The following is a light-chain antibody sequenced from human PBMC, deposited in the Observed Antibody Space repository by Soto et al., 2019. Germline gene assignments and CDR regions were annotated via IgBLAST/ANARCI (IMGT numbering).Light chain of an antibody. CDR1: QSISGC. CDR3: QQYDTYWT. CDR2: KAS. Sequence: DIQMTQSPSTLSASVGDRVTITCRASQSISGCLAWYQQKPGKAPNLLIYKASTLQSGVPSRFSGSGSGTEFTLTISSLQPDDFATYYCQQYDTYWTFGQRTQVDIK. V-gene: IGKV1-5*03. J-gene: IGKJ1*01.